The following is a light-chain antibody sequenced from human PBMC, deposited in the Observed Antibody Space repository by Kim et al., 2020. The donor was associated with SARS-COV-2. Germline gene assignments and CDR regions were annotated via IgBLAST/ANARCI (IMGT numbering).Light chain of an antibody. J-gene: IGLJ3*02. CDR3: ATWDNGLKGWV. CDR1: PSNIGTNG. Sequence: QSVLTQPPSTSGTPGQRVTVSCSGGPSNIGTNGVNWYQQVPGTAPKLLIFDDSRRPSGVPDRVSASKSGTSAALAIGGLQSEDEAHYYCATWDNGLKGWVFGGGTLLTVL. V-gene: IGLV1-44*01. CDR2: DDS.